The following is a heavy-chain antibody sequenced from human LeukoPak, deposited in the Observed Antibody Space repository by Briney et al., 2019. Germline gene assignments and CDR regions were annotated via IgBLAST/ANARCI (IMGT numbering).Heavy chain of an antibody. D-gene: IGHD3-22*01. CDR1: GYTFTSYH. CDR3: ARAYYYDSSGYYPFDY. CDR2: INPSGGST. V-gene: IGHV1-46*01. Sequence: ASVKVSCKASGYTFTSYHMHWVRQAPGQGLEWMGIINPSGGSTSYAQKFQGRVSMTRDMSTSTVYMELSSLRSEDTAVYYCARAYYYDSSGYYPFDYWGQGTLVTVSS. J-gene: IGHJ4*02.